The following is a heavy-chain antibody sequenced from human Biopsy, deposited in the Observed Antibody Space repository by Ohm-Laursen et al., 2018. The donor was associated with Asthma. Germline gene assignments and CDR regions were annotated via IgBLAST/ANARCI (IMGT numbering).Heavy chain of an antibody. D-gene: IGHD2-15*01. CDR2: INPNSGDT. V-gene: IGHV1-2*06. CDR3: ARDRGYCSGGTCPSWFDP. Sequence: SVTVSCKASGYTFTDYSIHWVRQAPGQGLEWMGRINPNSGDTKYAQRFQGRVTVTRDRSISTAYMELSRLRSDDTAVYYCARDRGYCSGGTCPSWFDPWGQGTLVIVSS. CDR1: GYTFTDYS. J-gene: IGHJ5*02.